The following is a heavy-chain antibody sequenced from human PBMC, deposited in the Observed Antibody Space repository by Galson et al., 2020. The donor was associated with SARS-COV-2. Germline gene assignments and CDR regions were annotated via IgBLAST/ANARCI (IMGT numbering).Heavy chain of an antibody. J-gene: IGHJ4*02. CDR1: GGSISDSTYY. D-gene: IGHD2-2*01. CDR2: ISYTGNT. V-gene: IGHV4-39*07. Sequence: SETLSLTCSVSGGSISDSTYYWSWIRQPPGKGLEWIGSISYTGNTYYRPSLKSRVTISIDTSKNQFSLKLNSVTAADTAVYYCAREYYSSPDYWGQGTLATGSS. CDR3: AREYYSSPDY.